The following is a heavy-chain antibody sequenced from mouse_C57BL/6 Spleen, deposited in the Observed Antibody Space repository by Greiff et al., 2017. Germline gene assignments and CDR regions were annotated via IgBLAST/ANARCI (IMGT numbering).Heavy chain of an antibody. CDR3: ARGFITGGYFDV. CDR2: INPDSSTI. J-gene: IGHJ1*03. V-gene: IGHV4-1*01. CDR1: GIDFSRYW. D-gene: IGHD1-1*01. Sequence: CKASGIDFSRYWMSWVRRAPGKGLEWIGEINPDSSTINYAPSLKDKFIISRDNAKNTLYLQMSKVRSEDTALYYCARGFITGGYFDVWGTGTTVTVSS.